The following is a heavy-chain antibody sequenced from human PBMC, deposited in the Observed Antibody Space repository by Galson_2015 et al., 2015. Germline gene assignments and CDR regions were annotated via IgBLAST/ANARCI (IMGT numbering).Heavy chain of an antibody. J-gene: IGHJ4*02. CDR2: INWNGGST. V-gene: IGHV3-20*04. CDR1: GFTFDDYG. Sequence: SLRLSCAASGFTFDDYGMSWARQAPGKGLEWVSGINWNGGSTGYADSVKGRFTISRDNAKNSLYLQMNSLRAEDTALYYCARESSIAAAASVDYWGQGTLVTVSS. CDR3: ARESSIAAAASVDY. D-gene: IGHD6-13*01.